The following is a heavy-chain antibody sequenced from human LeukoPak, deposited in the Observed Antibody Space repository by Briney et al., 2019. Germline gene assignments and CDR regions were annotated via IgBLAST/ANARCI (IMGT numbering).Heavy chain of an antibody. CDR3: ARRVKAVRGVHDAFDI. V-gene: IGHV1-69*13. Sequence: ASVKVSCKASGGTFISYAISWVRQAPGQGLEWMGGIIPIFGTANYAQKFQGRVTITADESTSTAYMELSSLRSEDTAVYYCARRVKAVRGVHDAFDIWGQGTMVTGSS. J-gene: IGHJ3*02. CDR2: IIPIFGTA. D-gene: IGHD3-10*01. CDR1: GGTFISYA.